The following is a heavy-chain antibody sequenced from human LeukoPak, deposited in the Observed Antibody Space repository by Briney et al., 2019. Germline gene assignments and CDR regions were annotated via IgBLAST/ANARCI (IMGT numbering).Heavy chain of an antibody. Sequence: PGGSLRLSCAASGFDLWRYAMSWVRQVLGKGLEWVADISGGGDGTHYADSVQGRFTISRDNSKNSVLLQMGSLRAHDTAVYYCVRVNYGGNSGYHFDYWGQGTLVTVSS. CDR3: VRVNYGGNSGYHFDY. D-gene: IGHD4-23*01. CDR2: ISGGGDGT. V-gene: IGHV3-23*01. CDR1: GFDLWRYA. J-gene: IGHJ4*02.